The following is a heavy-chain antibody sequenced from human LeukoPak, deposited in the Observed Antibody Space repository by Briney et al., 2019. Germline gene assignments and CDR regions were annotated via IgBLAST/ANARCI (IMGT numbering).Heavy chain of an antibody. V-gene: IGHV5-51*01. CDR3: ARGIYGSGSYYNVFDWFDP. J-gene: IGHJ5*02. CDR1: GYSFTSYW. D-gene: IGHD3-10*01. Sequence: GESLKISCKGSGYSFTSYWIGWVRQMPGKGLEWMGIIYPGVSDTRYSPSFQGQVTISADKSISTAYLQWSSLRASDTAMYYCARGIYGSGSYYNVFDWFDPWGQGALVTVSS. CDR2: IYPGVSDT.